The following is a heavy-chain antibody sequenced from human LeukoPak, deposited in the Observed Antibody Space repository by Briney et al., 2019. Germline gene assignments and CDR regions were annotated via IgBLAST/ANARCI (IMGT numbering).Heavy chain of an antibody. CDR3: ARDDRSGVVVAALDY. Sequence: GGSLRLSCAASGFTFSNYAMSWVRQAPGKGLEWVSGVSGSGGATCYADSVKGRFTISRDNSKNTLYLQMSSLRAEDTALYFCARDDRSGVVVAALDYWGQGTLVTVSS. CDR1: GFTFSNYA. CDR2: VSGSGGAT. J-gene: IGHJ4*02. V-gene: IGHV3-23*01. D-gene: IGHD3-22*01.